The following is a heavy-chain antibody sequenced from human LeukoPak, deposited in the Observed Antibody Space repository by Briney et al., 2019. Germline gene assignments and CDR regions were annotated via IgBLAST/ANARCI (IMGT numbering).Heavy chain of an antibody. J-gene: IGHJ5*02. CDR3: ARHGGYLALNWFDP. Sequence: KPSETLTLTCTVSSGSISSGSYSWSWIRQPPGKGLEWIGYIYDGGRTNYNPPLRSRVTISIDTSKNQFSLKLNSVTAADTAVYYCARHGGYLALNWFDPWGHGTLVTVSS. CDR2: IYDGGRT. D-gene: IGHD6-13*01. CDR1: SGSISSGSYS. V-gene: IGHV4-61*01.